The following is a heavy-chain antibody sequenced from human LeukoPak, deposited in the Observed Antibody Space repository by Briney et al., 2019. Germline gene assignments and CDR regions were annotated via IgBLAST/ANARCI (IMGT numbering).Heavy chain of an antibody. CDR2: IRYDGSNK. CDR1: GFTFSSRDW. D-gene: IGHD6-19*01. V-gene: IGHV3-30*02. Sequence: GGSLRLSCVASGFTFSSRDWMTWVRQAPGKGLEWVAFIRYDGSNKYYADSVKGRFTISRDNSKNTLYLQMNSLRAEDTAVYYCAKSRSGSGAFDIWGQGTMVTVSS. CDR3: AKSRSGSGAFDI. J-gene: IGHJ3*02.